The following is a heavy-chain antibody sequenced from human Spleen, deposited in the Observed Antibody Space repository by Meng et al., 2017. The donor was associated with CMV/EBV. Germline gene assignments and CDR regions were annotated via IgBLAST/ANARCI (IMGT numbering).Heavy chain of an antibody. D-gene: IGHD5-18*01. V-gene: IGHV3-21*01. CDR2: ISTSSTYI. CDR1: GFTFNTYA. Sequence: SGFTFNTYAMNWVRQAPGKGLEWVSSISTSSTYIYYADSVKGRFTISRDNAKNSLSLQMNSLRDEDTAVYYCARGAYSYGYPYYFDYWGQGTLVTVSS. CDR3: ARGAYSYGYPYYFDY. J-gene: IGHJ4*02.